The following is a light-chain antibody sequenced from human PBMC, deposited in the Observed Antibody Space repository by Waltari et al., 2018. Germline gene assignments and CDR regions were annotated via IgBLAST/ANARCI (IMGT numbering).Light chain of an antibody. CDR1: SSYVGGYNY. V-gene: IGLV2-8*01. J-gene: IGLJ2*01. Sequence: QSALTQPPSASGSPGQSVTIPCPGTSSYVGGYNYVPWYQQHPGKAPKLMISEVTKRPSGVPDRFSGSKSGNTASLTVSGLQAEDEADYYCSSYAGSNNLVFGGGTKLTVL. CDR3: SSYAGSNNLV. CDR2: EVT.